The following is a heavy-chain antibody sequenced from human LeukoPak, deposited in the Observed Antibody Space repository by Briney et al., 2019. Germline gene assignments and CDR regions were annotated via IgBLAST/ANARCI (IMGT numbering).Heavy chain of an antibody. CDR1: GFTFSSYS. V-gene: IGHV3-21*01. J-gene: IGHJ4*02. CDR2: ISSSSSYI. Sequence: GGSLRLSCAASGFTFSSYSMNWVRQAPGKGLEWVSSISSSSSYISYADSVKGRFTISRDNAKNSLYLQMNSLRAEDTAVYYCARDRGNSFRWGQGTLVTVSS. CDR3: ARDRGNSFR. D-gene: IGHD4-23*01.